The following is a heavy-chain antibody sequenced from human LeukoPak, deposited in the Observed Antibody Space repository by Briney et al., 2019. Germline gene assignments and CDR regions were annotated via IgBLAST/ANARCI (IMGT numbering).Heavy chain of an antibody. D-gene: IGHD2-2*01. CDR1: GGSISPYY. V-gene: IGHV4-59*01. CDR3: ARSVCSSSSCSRKGAFDY. Sequence: SETLSLTCTVSGGSISPYYWSWIWQCPRQGQGWIWNVYYSGSTNYIPSLESRVTISVDTSKNHFSLKLNSVTAADTAVYYCARSVCSSSSCSRKGAFDYWGQGTLVTVSS. CDR2: VYYSGST. J-gene: IGHJ4*02.